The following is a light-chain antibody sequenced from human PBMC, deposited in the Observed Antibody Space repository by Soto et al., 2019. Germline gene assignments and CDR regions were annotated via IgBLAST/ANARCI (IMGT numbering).Light chain of an antibody. Sequence: DIQMKQSPSTLSASVGDICTSTFRAIQSMSNWLAWYQQKPVTAPKLLIYHASTLESGVPSRFSGSGSGTEFTLTICSLQPDDFATYCCQQYNTYPRTFGQGSKVDVK. V-gene: IGKV1-5*01. CDR2: HAS. CDR3: QQYNTYPRT. CDR1: QSMSNW. J-gene: IGKJ1*01.